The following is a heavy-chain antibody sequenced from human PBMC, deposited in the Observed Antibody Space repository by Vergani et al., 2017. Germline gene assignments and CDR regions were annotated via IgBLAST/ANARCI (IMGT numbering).Heavy chain of an antibody. Sequence: QVQLVQSGAEVKKPGSSVKVSCKASGGTFSSYAISWVRQAPGQGLEWMGGIIPIFGTANYAQKFQGRVTITADKSTSTAYMELSSVRSEDTAVYYCARASMPVAAVGGALDIWGQGTMVTVSS. CDR3: ARASMPVAAVGGALDI. CDR2: IIPIFGTA. D-gene: IGHD6-19*01. J-gene: IGHJ3*02. CDR1: GGTFSSYA. V-gene: IGHV1-69*06.